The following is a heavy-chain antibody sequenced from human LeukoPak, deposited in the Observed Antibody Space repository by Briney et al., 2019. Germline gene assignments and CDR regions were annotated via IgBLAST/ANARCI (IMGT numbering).Heavy chain of an antibody. Sequence: GGSPRLSCAASGFIFSNYGMHWVRQAPGKGLEGVAVISTGGSQKFYSDSVKGRFTVSRDNAKNTLSLQMSSLRPEDTAVYYCAKIVVAGTHYFDSWGQGTLVTVSP. CDR3: AKIVVAGTHYFDS. J-gene: IGHJ4*02. D-gene: IGHD6-19*01. CDR2: ISTGGSQK. V-gene: IGHV3-30*18. CDR1: GFIFSNYG.